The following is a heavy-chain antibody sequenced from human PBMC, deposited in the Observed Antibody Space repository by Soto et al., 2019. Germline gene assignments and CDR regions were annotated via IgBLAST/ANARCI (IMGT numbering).Heavy chain of an antibody. CDR3: GKGAVWGAAFYIPPWFDP. J-gene: IGHJ5*02. Sequence: GGSLRLSCAASGFTFSSYAMSWVRQAPGKGLEWVSAISGSGGSTYYADSVKGRFTISRDNSKNTLYLQMNSLRAKDTAVYYCGKGAVWGAAFYIPPWFDPGGRGTLVPVSS. V-gene: IGHV3-23*01. CDR1: GFTFSSYA. CDR2: ISGSGGST. D-gene: IGHD3-16*01.